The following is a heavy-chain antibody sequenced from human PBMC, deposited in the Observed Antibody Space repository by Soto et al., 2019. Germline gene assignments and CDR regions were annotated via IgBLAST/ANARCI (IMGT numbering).Heavy chain of an antibody. CDR1: GFTFSSYA. D-gene: IGHD6-19*01. CDR2: ISGSGGSR. V-gene: IGHV3-23*01. CDR3: AKRSGWAENMLDP. Sequence: GGSLRLSCAASGFTFSSYAMSWVRQGPGKGLEWVSAISGSGGSRYYADSVKGRFTISRDNSKNTLYLQMNSLRAEDTAVYYCAKRSGWAENMLDPWDQGPLVTVSS. J-gene: IGHJ5*02.